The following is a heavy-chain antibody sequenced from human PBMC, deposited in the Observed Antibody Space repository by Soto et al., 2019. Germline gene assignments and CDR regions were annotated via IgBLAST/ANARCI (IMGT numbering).Heavy chain of an antibody. CDR1: GFTFSNYA. J-gene: IGHJ4*02. D-gene: IGHD6-6*01. CDR2: VSGSGGST. CDR3: AKDFVGSSIAARSPLDY. Sequence: GGSLRLSCAASGFTFSNYAMTWVRQAPGKGLEWVSGVSGSGGSTNHADSVKGRFTISRDNSKNTLYLQMNSLRAEDTAVYYCAKDFVGSSIAARSPLDYWGQGTLVTVSS. V-gene: IGHV3-23*01.